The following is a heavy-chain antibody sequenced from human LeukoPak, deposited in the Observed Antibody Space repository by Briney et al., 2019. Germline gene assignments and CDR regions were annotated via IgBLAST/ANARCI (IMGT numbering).Heavy chain of an antibody. D-gene: IGHD6-19*01. CDR2: INHSGST. CDR3: ARLVAAVVGPTDAFDI. CDR1: GGSFSGYY. Sequence: SETLSLTCAVYGGSFSGYYWSWIRQPPGKGLEWIGEINHSGSTNYNPSLKSRVTISVDTSKNQFSLKLSSVTAADTAVYYCARLVAAVVGPTDAFDIWGQGTMVTVSS. V-gene: IGHV4-34*01. J-gene: IGHJ3*02.